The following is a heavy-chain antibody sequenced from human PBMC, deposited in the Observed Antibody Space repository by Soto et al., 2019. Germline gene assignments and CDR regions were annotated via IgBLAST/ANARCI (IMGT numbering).Heavy chain of an antibody. CDR3: AQVRGYVPNYYGMDV. D-gene: IGHD5-12*01. CDR1: GFTFSSYG. V-gene: IGHV3-30*18. J-gene: IGHJ6*02. Sequence: QVQLVESGGGVVQPGRSLRLSCAASGFTFSSYGIHWVRQAPGKGLEWVALISYDESKKYYADSVKGRFTISRDNSKNTLVLQMNSLRAEDTAVYYCAQVRGYVPNYYGMDVWGQGTTVTVSS. CDR2: ISYDESKK.